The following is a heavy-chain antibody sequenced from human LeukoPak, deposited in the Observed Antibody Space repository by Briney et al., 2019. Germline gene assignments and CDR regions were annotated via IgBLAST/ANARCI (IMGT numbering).Heavy chain of an antibody. CDR1: GFTFSKYD. Sequence: GGSLRLSCAASGFTFSKYDMYWVRQTTGKGLECVSAIGVGGDTKYTDSVKGRFTISRENGKESLYLHMNSLRAEDTAVYYCVRGGIRLAGLDAFDIWGQGTVVAVFS. J-gene: IGHJ3*02. V-gene: IGHV3-13*01. CDR2: IGVGGDT. D-gene: IGHD6-19*01. CDR3: VRGGIRLAGLDAFDI.